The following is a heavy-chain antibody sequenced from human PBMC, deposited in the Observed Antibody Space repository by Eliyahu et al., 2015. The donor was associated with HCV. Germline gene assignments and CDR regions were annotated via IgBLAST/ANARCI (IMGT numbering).Heavy chain of an antibody. D-gene: IGHD2-15*01. J-gene: IGHJ4*02. CDR2: INVDNGNT. Sequence: QVHLVQSGAEVKKPGASVKVSCKASGYTFPNYAMHWVRQAPGQRLEWMGWINVDNGNTKFSQRFQGRVTITRDTSASTAYMELNSLRSEDTAVYYCARDPGVIFSEYCSGGSCYLFDYWGQGTLVTVSS. V-gene: IGHV1-3*01. CDR3: ARDPGVIFSEYCSGGSCYLFDY. CDR1: GYTFPNYA.